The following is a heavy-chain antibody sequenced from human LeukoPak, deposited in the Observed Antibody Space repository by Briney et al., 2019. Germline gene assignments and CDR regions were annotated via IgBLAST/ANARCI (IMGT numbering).Heavy chain of an antibody. CDR1: GYTFTSYG. CDR3: ARGLRLSTIFGVVIIPVSIDY. Sequence: ASVKVSCKASGYTFTSYGISWVRQAPGQGLEWMGWINPNSGGTNYAQKFQGRVTMTRDTSISTAYMELSRLRSDDTAVYYCARGLRLSTIFGVVIIPVSIDYWGQGTLVTVSS. D-gene: IGHD3-3*01. V-gene: IGHV1-2*02. CDR2: INPNSGGT. J-gene: IGHJ4*02.